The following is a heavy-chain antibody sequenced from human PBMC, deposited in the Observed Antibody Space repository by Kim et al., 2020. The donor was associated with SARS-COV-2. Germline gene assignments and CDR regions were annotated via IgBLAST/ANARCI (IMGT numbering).Heavy chain of an antibody. CDR1: GGSISSSSYY. J-gene: IGHJ4*02. CDR2: IYYSGST. CDR3: AREGGQWLPARGNDY. D-gene: IGHD6-19*01. Sequence: SETLSLTCTVSGGSISSSSYYWGWIRQPPGKGLEWIGSIYYSGSTYYNPSLKSRVTISVDTSKNQFSLKLSSVTAADTAVYYCAREGGQWLPARGNDYWGQGTLVTVSS. V-gene: IGHV4-39*02.